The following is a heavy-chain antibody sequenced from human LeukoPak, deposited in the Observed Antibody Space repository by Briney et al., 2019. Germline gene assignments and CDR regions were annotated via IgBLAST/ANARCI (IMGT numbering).Heavy chain of an antibody. Sequence: GGSLRLSCAASGFTVSSNYMSWVRQAPGKGLEWVSVIYSGGSTYYADSVKGRFTISRDNSKNTLYLQMNSLRAEDTAVYYCARLYSSGWYYFDYWGQGTLVTVSS. V-gene: IGHV3-53*01. CDR1: GFTVSSNY. CDR3: ARLYSSGWYYFDY. CDR2: IYSGGST. D-gene: IGHD6-19*01. J-gene: IGHJ4*02.